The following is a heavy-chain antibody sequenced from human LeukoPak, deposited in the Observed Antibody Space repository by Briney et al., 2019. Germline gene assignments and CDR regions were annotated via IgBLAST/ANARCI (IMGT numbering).Heavy chain of an antibody. J-gene: IGHJ5*02. CDR2: INHSGST. CDR3: ATAPPLSSSWLYNWLDP. D-gene: IGHD6-13*01. CDR1: GGSFSGYY. Sequence: SETLSLTCAVYGGSFSGYYWSWIRQPPGKGLEWIGEINHSGSTNYNPSLKSRVTISVDTSKNQFSLKLSSVTAADTAVYYCATAPPLSSSWLYNWLDPWGQGTLVTVSS. V-gene: IGHV4-34*01.